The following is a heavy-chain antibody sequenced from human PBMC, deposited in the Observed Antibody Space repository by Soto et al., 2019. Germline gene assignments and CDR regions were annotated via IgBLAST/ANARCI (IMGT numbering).Heavy chain of an antibody. CDR2: IYTNDRA. CDR3: ASLVYSSGCYYFDY. CDR1: GGSISGYY. D-gene: IGHD3-10*01. J-gene: IGHJ4*02. Sequence: SEPQSLTSTVSGGSISGYYGAWIRQPVGKGLEYIGRIYTNDRASYNPSFKSRVTMSVDASKNQFSLQMSSVTAADTAVYFCASLVYSSGCYYFDYWGPGSLVTVSS. V-gene: IGHV4-4*07.